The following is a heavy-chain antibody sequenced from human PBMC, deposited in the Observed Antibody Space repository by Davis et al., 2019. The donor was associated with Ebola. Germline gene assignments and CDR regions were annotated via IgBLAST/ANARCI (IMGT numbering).Heavy chain of an antibody. CDR1: GFTFSSYA. V-gene: IGHV3-23*01. Sequence: PGGSLRLSCAASGFTFSSYAMSWVRQAPGKGLEWVSAISGSGGSTYYADSVKGRFTISRDNSKNTLYLQMNSLRAEDTAVYYCAKGGYDYVWGSYRYSYWGQGTLVTVSS. J-gene: IGHJ4*02. D-gene: IGHD3-16*02. CDR3: AKGGYDYVWGSYRYSY. CDR2: ISGSGGST.